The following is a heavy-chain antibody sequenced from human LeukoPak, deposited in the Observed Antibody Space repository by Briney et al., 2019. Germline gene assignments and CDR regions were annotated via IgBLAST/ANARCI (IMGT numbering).Heavy chain of an antibody. CDR2: IYHSGST. CDR3: ARRGAFDI. CDR1: SYSISSGYY. Sequence: SETLSLTCAVSSYSISSGYYWGWIRQPPGKGLEWIGSIYHSGSTYYNPSLKSRVTISVDTSKNQFSLKLSSVTAADTAVYYCARRGAFDIWGQGTMVTVSS. J-gene: IGHJ3*02. V-gene: IGHV4-38-2*01. D-gene: IGHD3-10*01.